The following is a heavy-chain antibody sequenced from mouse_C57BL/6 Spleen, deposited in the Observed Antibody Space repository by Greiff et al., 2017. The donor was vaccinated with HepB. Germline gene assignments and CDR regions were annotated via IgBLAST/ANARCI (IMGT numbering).Heavy chain of an antibody. CDR1: GYSFTGYY. J-gene: IGHJ2*01. CDR3: ARCTGDY. V-gene: IGHV1-42*01. Sequence: VQLQQSGPELVKPGASVKISCKASGYSFTGYYMNWVKQSPEKSLEWIGEINPSTGGTTYNQKFKAKATLTVDKSSSTAYMQLKSLTSEDSAVYYCARCTGDYWGQGTTLTVSS. CDR2: INPSTGGT.